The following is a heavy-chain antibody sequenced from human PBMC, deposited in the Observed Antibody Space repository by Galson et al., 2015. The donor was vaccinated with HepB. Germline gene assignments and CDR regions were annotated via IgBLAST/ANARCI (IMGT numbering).Heavy chain of an antibody. Sequence: SLRLSCAASGFTFSSYAMHWVRQAPGKGLEWVAVISYDGSNKYYADSVKGRFTISRDNSKNTLYLQMNSLRAEDTAVYYCALERGYSYGWGSDYWGQGTLVTVSS. CDR1: GFTFSSYA. V-gene: IGHV3-30*04. D-gene: IGHD5-18*01. CDR3: ALERGYSYGWGSDY. CDR2: ISYDGSNK. J-gene: IGHJ4*02.